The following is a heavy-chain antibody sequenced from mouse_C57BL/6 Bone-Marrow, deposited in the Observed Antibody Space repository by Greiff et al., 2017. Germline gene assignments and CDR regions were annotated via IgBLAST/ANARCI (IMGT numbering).Heavy chain of an antibody. CDR3: ARGDYGPDSYAMDY. CDR2: ISSGSSTI. V-gene: IGHV5-17*01. Sequence: EVKLMESGGGLVKPGGSLKLSCAASGFTFSDYGMHWVRQAPEKGLEWVAYISSGSSTIYYADTVKGRFTISRDNAKNTLFLQMTSLRSEDTAMYYCARGDYGPDSYAMDYWGQGTSVTVSS. D-gene: IGHD2-4*01. CDR1: GFTFSDYG. J-gene: IGHJ4*01.